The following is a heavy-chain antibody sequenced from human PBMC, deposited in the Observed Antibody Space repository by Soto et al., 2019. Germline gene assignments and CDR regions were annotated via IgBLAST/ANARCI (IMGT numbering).Heavy chain of an antibody. Sequence: QVQLVQSGAEVKKPGASVKVSCKASGYTFTGYYMHWVRQAPGQGLEWMGWINPNSGGTNYAQKFQGWVTMTRDTSISTAYMELSRLRSDDTAVYYCAREHPPVTYDSSGYYLETRWFDPWGQGTLVTVSS. D-gene: IGHD3-22*01. J-gene: IGHJ5*02. CDR1: GYTFTGYY. CDR3: AREHPPVTYDSSGYYLETRWFDP. V-gene: IGHV1-2*04. CDR2: INPNSGGT.